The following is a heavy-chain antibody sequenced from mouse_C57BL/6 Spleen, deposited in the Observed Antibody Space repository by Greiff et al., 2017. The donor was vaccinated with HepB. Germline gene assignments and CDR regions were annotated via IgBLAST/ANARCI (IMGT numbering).Heavy chain of an antibody. D-gene: IGHD1-1*01. CDR1: GYAFSSYW. CDR2: IYPGDGDT. V-gene: IGHV1-80*01. J-gene: IGHJ3*01. Sequence: QVQLQQSGAELVKPGASVKISCKASGYAFSSYWMNWVKQRPGKGLEWIGQIYPGDGDTNSNGRFKGKATLTADKSSSTAYMQRSSLTSEDSAVYFCARNLITTVVAPVAYWGQGTLVTVSA. CDR3: ARNLITTVVAPVAY.